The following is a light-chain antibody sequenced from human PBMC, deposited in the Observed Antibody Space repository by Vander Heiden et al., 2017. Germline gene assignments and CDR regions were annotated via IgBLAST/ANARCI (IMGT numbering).Light chain of an antibody. CDR1: SSNLGPNY. V-gene: IGLV1-47*01. CDR2: RNN. Sequence: QSVLTQPPSASGTPGHRVTIACSGSSSNLGPNYACWYQQIPGTAPKLLIYRNNQRPSGVPDRFSGSKSGTSAPLTISGLRAEDEGDYYCAAWDDSLTVVLGGGTKLTVL. J-gene: IGLJ2*01. CDR3: AAWDDSLTVV.